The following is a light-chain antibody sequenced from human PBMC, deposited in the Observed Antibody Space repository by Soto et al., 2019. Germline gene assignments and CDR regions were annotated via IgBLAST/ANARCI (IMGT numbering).Light chain of an antibody. CDR3: QKYNSPPFT. J-gene: IGKJ3*01. CDR1: QGISTY. CDR2: AAS. Sequence: DIQMTQSPSSLSAPVRARVTITCRASQGISTYLAWYQQKRGKVPKLLIYAASTLQSGVPSRFSGSGSGTDFTRTISILQPEDVATDYCQKYNSPPFTVGRRTKVDIK. V-gene: IGKV1-27*01.